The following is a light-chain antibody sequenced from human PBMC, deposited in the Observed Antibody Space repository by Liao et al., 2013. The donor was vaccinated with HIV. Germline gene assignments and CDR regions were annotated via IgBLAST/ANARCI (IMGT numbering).Light chain of an antibody. V-gene: IGLV3-1*01. CDR1: KLGDKY. CDR3: QAWDSSTAV. Sequence: SYELTQPPSVSVSPGQTASITCSGDKLGDKYVSWYQQKAGQSPVLVIYEDNKRPSEIPERFSGSNSGNTATLTISGTQALDEADYYCQAWDSSTAVFGGGTKLTVL. J-gene: IGLJ3*02. CDR2: EDN.